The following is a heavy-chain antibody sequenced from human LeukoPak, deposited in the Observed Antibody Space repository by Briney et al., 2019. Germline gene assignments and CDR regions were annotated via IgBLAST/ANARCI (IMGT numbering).Heavy chain of an antibody. Sequence: GGSLRLSCAASGFTFSSYGMHWVRQAPGKGLEWVAVIWYDGSNKYYADSVKGRFTISRENSKNTLYLQMNSLRAEDTAVYYCARDSGLLGFFDYWGQGTLVTVSS. D-gene: IGHD5-18*01. CDR2: IWYDGSNK. CDR1: GFTFSSYG. CDR3: ARDSGLLGFFDY. J-gene: IGHJ4*02. V-gene: IGHV3-33*01.